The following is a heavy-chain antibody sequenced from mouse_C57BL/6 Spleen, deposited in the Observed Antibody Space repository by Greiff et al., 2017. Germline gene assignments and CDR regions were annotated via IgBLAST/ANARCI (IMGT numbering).Heavy chain of an antibody. D-gene: IGHD1-2*01. CDR3: TRDLWTTAEAWFAY. J-gene: IGHJ3*01. Sequence: QVQLQQSGAELVRPGASVTLSCKASGYTFTDYEMHWVKQTPVHGLEWIGAIDPETGGTAYNQKFKGKAILTADKSSSTAYMELRSLTSEDSAVXYCTRDLWTTAEAWFAYWGQGTLVTVSA. CDR2: IDPETGGT. CDR1: GYTFTDYE. V-gene: IGHV1-15*01.